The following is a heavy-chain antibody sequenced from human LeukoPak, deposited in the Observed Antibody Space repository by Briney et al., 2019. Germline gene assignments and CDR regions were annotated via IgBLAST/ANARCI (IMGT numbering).Heavy chain of an antibody. CDR3: ARHPPPYDSRAYFVF. D-gene: IGHD3-22*01. CDR2: IYNSGST. V-gene: IGHV4-59*08. Sequence: SETLSLTCTVSGGSMSSYYWSWIRQPPGKGLEWIGYIYNSGSTKYNPSLKSRVTISVDTSKKQFSLKLSSVTAADTAVYYCARHPPPYDSRAYFVFWGQGTLVTVSS. CDR1: GGSMSSYY. J-gene: IGHJ4*02.